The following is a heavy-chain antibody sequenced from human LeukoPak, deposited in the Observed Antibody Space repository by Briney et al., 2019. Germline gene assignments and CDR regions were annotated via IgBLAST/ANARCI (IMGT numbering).Heavy chain of an antibody. J-gene: IGHJ5*02. D-gene: IGHD5-12*01. Sequence: PGGSLRLSCAASGFTLSSYCMNWVRQAPGKGLEWVSYINNSSSYIYYADSVKGRFTISRDNAKNSLYLQMNSLRAEDTAVYYCARRLLEYSGCDFWFDPWGQGTLVTVSS. CDR3: ARRLLEYSGCDFWFDP. CDR1: GFTLSSYC. CDR2: INNSSSYI. V-gene: IGHV3-21*01.